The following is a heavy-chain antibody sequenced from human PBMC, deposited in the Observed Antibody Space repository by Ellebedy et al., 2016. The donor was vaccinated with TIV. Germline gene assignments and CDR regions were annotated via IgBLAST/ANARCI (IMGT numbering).Heavy chain of an antibody. CDR3: ARVPSSGYYRGHYYYGMDV. CDR2: ISSSGSTI. V-gene: IGHV3-48*04. J-gene: IGHJ6*02. CDR1: GFTFSSYW. Sequence: GGSLRLSCAASGFTFSSYWMSWVRQAPGKGLEWVSYISSSGSTIYYADSVKGRFTISRDNAKNSLYLQMNSLRAEDTAVYYCARVPSSGYYRGHYYYGMDVWGQGTTVTVSS. D-gene: IGHD3-22*01.